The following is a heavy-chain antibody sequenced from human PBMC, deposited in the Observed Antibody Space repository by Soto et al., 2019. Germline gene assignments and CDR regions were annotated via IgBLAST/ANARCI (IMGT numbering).Heavy chain of an antibody. CDR2: IWYDGSNK. J-gene: IGHJ6*02. CDR1: GFTFSSYG. CDR3: AKDMGVAGYYYYYGMDV. Sequence: GGSLRLSCAASGFTFSSYGMHWVRQAPGKGLEWVAVIWYDGSNKYYADSVKGRFTISRDNSKNTLYLQMNSLRAEDTAVYYCAKDMGVAGYYYYYGMDVWGQGTTVTVSS. V-gene: IGHV3-30*02. D-gene: IGHD6-19*01.